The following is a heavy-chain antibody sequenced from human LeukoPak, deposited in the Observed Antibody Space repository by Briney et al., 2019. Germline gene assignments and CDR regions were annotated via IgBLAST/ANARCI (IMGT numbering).Heavy chain of an antibody. D-gene: IGHD5-12*01. J-gene: IGHJ4*02. V-gene: IGHV1-46*01. CDR1: GYTFPNYY. CDR3: AREGEIGYDLSDY. CDR2: INPSGGST. Sequence: ASVNVSCQASGYTFPNYYMNWVRPAPGQGLEWVGIINPSGGSTSYAQTFQGRVTVTRDTSTRTVYMELRSLRSEDTAMYYCAREGEIGYDLSDYWGQGTLVTVSS.